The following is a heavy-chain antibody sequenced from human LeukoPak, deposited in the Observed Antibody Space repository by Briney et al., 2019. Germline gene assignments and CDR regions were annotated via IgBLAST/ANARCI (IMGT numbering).Heavy chain of an antibody. CDR2: IIPILGIA. V-gene: IGHV1-69*04. Sequence: SVKVSCKASGGTFSSYAISWVRQAPGQGLEWMGRIIPILGIANYAQKFQGRVTITADKSTSTAYMELSSLRSEDTAVYYCARVSLVAVTHFDYWGQGTLVTVSS. D-gene: IGHD3-22*01. J-gene: IGHJ4*02. CDR3: ARVSLVAVTHFDY. CDR1: GGTFSSYA.